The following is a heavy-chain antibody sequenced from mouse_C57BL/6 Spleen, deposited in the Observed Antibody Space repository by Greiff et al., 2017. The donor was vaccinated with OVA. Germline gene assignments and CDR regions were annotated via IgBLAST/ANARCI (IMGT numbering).Heavy chain of an antibody. CDR3: ARYPLFAY. CDR1: GYAFSSSW. Sequence: QVQLKQSGPELVKPGASVKISCKASGYAFSSSWMNWVKQRPGKGLEWIGRIYPGDGDTNYNGKFTGKATLTADKSSSTAYMQLSSLTSEDSAVYFCARYPLFAYWGQGTLVTVSA. J-gene: IGHJ3*01. CDR2: IYPGDGDT. V-gene: IGHV1-82*01.